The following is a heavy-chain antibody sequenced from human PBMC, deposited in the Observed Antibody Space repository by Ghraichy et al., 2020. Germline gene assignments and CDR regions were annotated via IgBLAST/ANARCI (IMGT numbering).Heavy chain of an antibody. J-gene: IGHJ4*02. Sequence: ASVKVSCKASGYSFTSYDINWVRQATGQGLEWMGWMNPDSGNTGYAQKFQGRVTMTRNTSIGTVYMELSSLRSDDSALYFCAGGRRFSTAYECWGQGTLVTVSS. CDR1: GYSFTSYD. CDR2: MNPDSGNT. D-gene: IGHD2/OR15-2a*01. V-gene: IGHV1-8*01. CDR3: AGGRRFSTAYEC.